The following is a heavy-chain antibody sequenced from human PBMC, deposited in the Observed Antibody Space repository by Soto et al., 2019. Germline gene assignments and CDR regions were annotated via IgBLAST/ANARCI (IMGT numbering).Heavy chain of an antibody. CDR3: ASCYDTHAFDI. Sequence: GASVKVSCKASGYPFTGYRISWVRQAPGQGLEWMGWIIVYNGGANYAQKIQGRVTMTTDKSTSTAYMELSSLRSEDTAVYYCASCYDTHAFDIWGQGTMVTVSS. J-gene: IGHJ3*02. V-gene: IGHV1-18*01. CDR1: GYPFTGYR. CDR2: IIVYNGGA. D-gene: IGHD5-12*01.